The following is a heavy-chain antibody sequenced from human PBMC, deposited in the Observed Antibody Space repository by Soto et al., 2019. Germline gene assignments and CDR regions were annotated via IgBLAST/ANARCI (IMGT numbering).Heavy chain of an antibody. Sequence: QVQLVQSGAEVQKPGSSVKVSCKASGGTFSSYTISWVRQAPGQGLEWMGRIIPILGIANYAQKFQGRVTITADKSTSTAYMELSSLRSEDTAVYYCARVGYCSSTSCLGDYWGQGTLVTVSS. J-gene: IGHJ4*02. CDR2: IIPILGIA. CDR3: ARVGYCSSTSCLGDY. D-gene: IGHD2-2*01. CDR1: GGTFSSYT. V-gene: IGHV1-69*02.